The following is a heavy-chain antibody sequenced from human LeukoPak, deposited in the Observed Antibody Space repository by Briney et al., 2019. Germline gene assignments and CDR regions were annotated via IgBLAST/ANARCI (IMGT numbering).Heavy chain of an antibody. D-gene: IGHD3-10*01. CDR3: ARYGSGSYYGGLFDY. Sequence: SETLSLTCTVSGGSISGYYWSWIRQPPGKGLEWIGYINYSGSTNYNPSLKSRVTISVDTSKNQFSLKLSSVTAADTAVYYCARYGSGSYYGGLFDYWGQGTLVTVSS. CDR1: GGSISGYY. V-gene: IGHV4-59*01. J-gene: IGHJ4*02. CDR2: INYSGST.